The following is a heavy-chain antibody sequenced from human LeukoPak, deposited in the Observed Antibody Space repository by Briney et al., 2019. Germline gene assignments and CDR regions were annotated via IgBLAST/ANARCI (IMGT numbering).Heavy chain of an antibody. D-gene: IGHD3-16*01. CDR1: GFTFSNYA. Sequence: GGSLRLSCAASGFTFSNYAMPWVRQAPGKGLEWVSTISGSGDSTYYSDSVKGRFTISRDNSENTLYLQLNSLRAEDTAVYYCAKGGWGTVLDYWGQGTLVTV. CDR3: AKGGWGTVLDY. J-gene: IGHJ4*02. CDR2: ISGSGDST. V-gene: IGHV3-23*01.